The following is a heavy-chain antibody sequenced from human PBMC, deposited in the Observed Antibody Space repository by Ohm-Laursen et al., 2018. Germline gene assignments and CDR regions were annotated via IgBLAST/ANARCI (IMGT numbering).Heavy chain of an antibody. CDR1: GFTFSSYW. D-gene: IGHD2-15*01. Sequence: GSLRLSCAASGFTFSSYWMHWVRQAPGKGLVWVSRINTGGSTISYADSVKGRFTISRDNAKNTVYLQMNSLRAEDTAVYYCARVLRSGGSCFPWGQGTLVTVSS. V-gene: IGHV3-74*01. CDR3: ARVLRSGGSCFP. CDR2: INTGGSTI. J-gene: IGHJ5*02.